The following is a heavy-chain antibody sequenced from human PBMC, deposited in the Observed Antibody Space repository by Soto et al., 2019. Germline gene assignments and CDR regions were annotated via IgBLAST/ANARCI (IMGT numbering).Heavy chain of an antibody. Sequence: QVQLVESGGGVVQPGRSLRLSCADSGFTFSSYGMHWVRQAPGKGLEWVAVISYDGSNKYYADSVKGRFTISRDNSKNTLYLPMNSLRAEDTAVYYCAKELGTIFDLTARGMDVWGQGTTVTVSS. J-gene: IGHJ6*02. CDR3: AKELGTIFDLTARGMDV. D-gene: IGHD3-3*01. CDR1: GFTFSSYG. V-gene: IGHV3-30*18. CDR2: ISYDGSNK.